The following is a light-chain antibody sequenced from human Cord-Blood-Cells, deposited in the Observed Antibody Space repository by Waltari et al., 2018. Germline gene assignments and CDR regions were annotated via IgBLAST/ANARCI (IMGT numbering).Light chain of an antibody. CDR3: NSYASSSTWV. J-gene: IGLJ3*02. Sequence: QSALTQPASVSGSPGQSITISCTGTSSDVGGYNYGSWSQQIPGKAPKLMIYDVSKRPSGVSKRFSGSKSGTTASLTISGLQAEDEADYYCNSYASSSTWVFGGGTKLTVL. CDR1: SSDVGGYNY. V-gene: IGLV2-14*01. CDR2: DVS.